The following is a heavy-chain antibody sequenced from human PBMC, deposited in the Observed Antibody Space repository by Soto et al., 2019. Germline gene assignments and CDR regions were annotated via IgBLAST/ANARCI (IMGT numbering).Heavy chain of an antibody. D-gene: IGHD1-26*01. CDR1: GFTFSSYA. CDR2: ISGSGGST. J-gene: IGHJ4*02. V-gene: IGHV3-23*01. CDR3: ARPSWELLWYFDY. Sequence: EVQLLESGGGLVQPGGSLRLSCAASGFTFSSYAMSWVRQAPGKGLEWVSAISGSGGSTYYADSVKGRFTISRDNSKNTLYLQRNSLRAENTAVYYCARPSWELLWYFDYWGQGPLVTVS.